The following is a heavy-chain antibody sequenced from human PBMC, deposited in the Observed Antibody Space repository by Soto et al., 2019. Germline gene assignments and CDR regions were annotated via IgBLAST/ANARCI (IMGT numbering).Heavy chain of an antibody. V-gene: IGHV4-34*01. Sequence: PSETLSLTCAVYGVSFSGYYWSLLRQPPGKGLEWIGEINHSGSTNYNPSLKSRVTISVDTSKNQFSLKLSSVTAADTAVYYCARGLYFGYYYDSSGYSNYFDYWGQGTLVTSPQ. J-gene: IGHJ4*02. CDR3: ARGLYFGYYYDSSGYSNYFDY. CDR1: GVSFSGYY. D-gene: IGHD3-22*01. CDR2: INHSGST.